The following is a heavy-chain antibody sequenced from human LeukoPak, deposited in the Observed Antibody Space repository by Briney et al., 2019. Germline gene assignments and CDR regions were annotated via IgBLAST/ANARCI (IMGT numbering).Heavy chain of an antibody. D-gene: IGHD3-3*01. CDR1: GYTLTRYY. J-gene: IGHJ5*02. Sequence: ASVKVSCKASGYTLTRYYMHGVRQAPRQGLEWMGWINPNSGGTNYAQKFQGRVTMTRDTSISTAYMEVSRLRSDDTAVYCCARPNYDFWSGYPNWFDPGGQGTLVTVS. CDR2: INPNSGGT. V-gene: IGHV1-2*02. CDR3: ARPNYDFWSGYPNWFDP.